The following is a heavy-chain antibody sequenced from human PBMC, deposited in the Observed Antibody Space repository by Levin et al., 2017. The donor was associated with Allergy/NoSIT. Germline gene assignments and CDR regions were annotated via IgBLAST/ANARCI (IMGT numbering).Heavy chain of an antibody. J-gene: IGHJ4*02. Sequence: PSETLSLTCTVSGASISSTGYYWSWVRQHPVKGLEWIGYIYYTGSTFYNPSLKSPVSISVDTSKGQLSLRLYSVTAADTAVYYCARGNNGWLKGGFDYWGQGILVTVSS. V-gene: IGHV4-31*01. D-gene: IGHD6-19*01. CDR2: IYYTGST. CDR1: GASISSTGYY. CDR3: ARGNNGWLKGGFDY.